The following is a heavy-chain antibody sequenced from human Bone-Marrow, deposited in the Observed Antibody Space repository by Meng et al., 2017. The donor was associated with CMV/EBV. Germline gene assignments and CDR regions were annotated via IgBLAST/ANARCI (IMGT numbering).Heavy chain of an antibody. V-gene: IGHV3-7*01. D-gene: IGHD6-19*01. J-gene: IGHJ3*02. CDR2: IKEDGSEK. CDR3: ARDRRGYSSGWDGAFDI. CDR1: GFTFSAFW. Sequence: GGSLRLSCTASGFTFSAFWMTWVRQAPGKGLEWVANIKEDGSEKYYVASAKGRFTISRDNAKNSLYLQMNSLRAEDTAVYYCARDRRGYSSGWDGAFDIWGQGTMVTVSS.